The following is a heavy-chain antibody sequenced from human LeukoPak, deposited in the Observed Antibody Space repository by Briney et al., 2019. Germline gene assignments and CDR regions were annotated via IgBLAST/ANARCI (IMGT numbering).Heavy chain of an antibody. Sequence: GGSLRLSCVASGFTFSSYSMSWVRQAPGEGLEWLSGISNTGRDTDYADSVKGRFTISRDNYMHTLYLQMSSLRADDTAVYYCAKGKLGYCSGGSCYSFDYWGQGTLVTVSS. CDR2: ISNTGRDT. D-gene: IGHD2-15*01. CDR3: AKGKLGYCSGGSCYSFDY. V-gene: IGHV3-23*01. J-gene: IGHJ4*02. CDR1: GFTFSSYS.